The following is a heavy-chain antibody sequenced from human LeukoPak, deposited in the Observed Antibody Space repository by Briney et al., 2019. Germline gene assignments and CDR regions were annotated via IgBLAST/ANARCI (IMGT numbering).Heavy chain of an antibody. CDR2: ISYDGSNK. CDR1: GFTFSSYA. Sequence: GGSLRLSCAASGFTFSSYAMHWVRQAPGKGLEWVAVISYDGSNKYYADSVKGRFTISRDNSKNTLYPQMNSLRAEDTAVYYCARPVYGSLPSYYFDYWGQGTLVTVSS. J-gene: IGHJ4*02. CDR3: ARPVYGSLPSYYFDY. V-gene: IGHV3-30-3*01. D-gene: IGHD1-26*01.